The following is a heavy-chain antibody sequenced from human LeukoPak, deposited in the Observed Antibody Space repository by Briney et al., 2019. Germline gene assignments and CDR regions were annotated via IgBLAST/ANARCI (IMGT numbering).Heavy chain of an antibody. CDR1: GGSISSSSYY. J-gene: IGHJ4*02. CDR3: ARPEQQLVLLGFDY. D-gene: IGHD6-13*01. V-gene: IGHV4-39*01. Sequence: SETLSLTCTVSGGSISSSSYYWGWIRQPPGKGLEWIGSIYYSVSTYYNPSLKSRVTISVYTSKNQFSLKLSSVTAADTAVYYCARPEQQLVLLGFDYWGQGTLVTVSS. CDR2: IYYSVST.